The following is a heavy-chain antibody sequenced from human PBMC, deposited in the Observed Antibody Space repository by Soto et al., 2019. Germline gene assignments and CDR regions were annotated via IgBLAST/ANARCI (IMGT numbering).Heavy chain of an antibody. V-gene: IGHV4-59*08. CDR2: IYYSGST. J-gene: IGHJ4*02. Sequence: SETLSLTCTVSGGSISSYYWSWIRQPPGKGLEWIGYIYYSGSTNYNPSLKSRVTISVDTSKNQFSLKLGSVTAADTAVYYCARRGRTFRDFDYWGQGTLVTVSS. D-gene: IGHD2-15*01. CDR3: ARRGRTFRDFDY. CDR1: GGSISSYY.